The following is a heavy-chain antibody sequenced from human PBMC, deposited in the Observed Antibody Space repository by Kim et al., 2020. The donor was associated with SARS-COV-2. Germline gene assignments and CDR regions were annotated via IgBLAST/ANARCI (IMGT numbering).Heavy chain of an antibody. Sequence: SETLSLTCTVSGGSISSGGYYWSWIRQHPGKGLEWIGYIYYSGSTYYNPSLKSRVTISVDTSKNQFSLKLSSVTAADTAVYYCARVGISATMVRGFFDYWGQGTLVTVSS. V-gene: IGHV4-31*03. D-gene: IGHD3-10*01. J-gene: IGHJ4*02. CDR2: IYYSGST. CDR1: GGSISSGGYY. CDR3: ARVGISATMVRGFFDY.